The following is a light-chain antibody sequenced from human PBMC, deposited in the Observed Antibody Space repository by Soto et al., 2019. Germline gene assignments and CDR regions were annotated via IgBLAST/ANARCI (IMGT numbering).Light chain of an antibody. CDR1: QTVSNR. J-gene: IGKJ1*01. CDR2: VTS. CDR3: HQRQSWPRT. V-gene: IGKV3-11*01. Sequence: EIVMSHSLATVSSFPGERVTLSCRASQTVSNRLAWYQHKPGQAPRLLIYVTSNRATGIPARFSGSGSGTDYTLTIISLEPEDSAVYYCHQRQSWPRTFGQGTKVDIK.